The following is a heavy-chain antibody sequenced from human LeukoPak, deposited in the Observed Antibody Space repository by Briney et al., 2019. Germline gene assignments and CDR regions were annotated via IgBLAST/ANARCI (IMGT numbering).Heavy chain of an antibody. Sequence: GGSLRLSCAASGFTVSSNYMSWVRQAPGKGLEWVSVIYSGGSTYYADSVKGRFTISRDNSKNTLYLQMNSLRAEDTAVYYCARRPTGDPKFDYWGQGTLVTVSS. D-gene: IGHD7-27*01. CDR2: IYSGGST. CDR3: ARRPTGDPKFDY. V-gene: IGHV3-53*01. J-gene: IGHJ4*02. CDR1: GFTVSSNY.